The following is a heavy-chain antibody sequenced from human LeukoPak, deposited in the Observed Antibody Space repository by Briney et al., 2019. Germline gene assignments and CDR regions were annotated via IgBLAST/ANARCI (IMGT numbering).Heavy chain of an antibody. V-gene: IGHV5-51*01. Sequence: GESLKISCKGSGYSFTSYWIGWVRQMPGKGLEWMGIIYPGDSDTRYSPSFQGQVTISADKSISTAYLQWSSLKASDTAMYYCARHHKYCSGGSCYFNWFDPWGQGTLVTVSS. CDR3: ARHHKYCSGGSCYFNWFDP. CDR2: IYPGDSDT. CDR1: GYSFTSYW. D-gene: IGHD2-15*01. J-gene: IGHJ5*02.